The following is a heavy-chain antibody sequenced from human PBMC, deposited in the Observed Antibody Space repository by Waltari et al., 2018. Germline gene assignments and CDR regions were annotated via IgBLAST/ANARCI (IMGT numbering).Heavy chain of an antibody. Sequence: QVQLVESGGGVVQPGGSLRLSCAVSGFTFSAYGMHWVRPAPGKGRPWLSYINHDEISKHYADSVKGRFTISRDNAKNSLYLQMNSLRVEDTAVYYCAREWGVMVGTAGYYFDYWGQGSLVTVSS. V-gene: IGHV3-30*02. CDR2: INHDEISK. CDR3: AREWGVMVGTAGYYFDY. D-gene: IGHD3-9*01. J-gene: IGHJ4*02. CDR1: GFTFSAYG.